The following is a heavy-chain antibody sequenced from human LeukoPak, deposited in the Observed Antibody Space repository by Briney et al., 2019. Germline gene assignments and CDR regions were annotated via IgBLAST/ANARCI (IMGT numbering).Heavy chain of an antibody. Sequence: ASVKVSCKASGYTFTGYYMHWVRQAPGRGLEWMGWINPNSGGTNYAQKFQGWVTMTRDTSISTAYMELSRLSSDDTAVYYCARGEGYGGIYGMDVWGQGTTVTVSS. J-gene: IGHJ6*02. CDR1: GYTFTGYY. CDR3: ARGEGYGGIYGMDV. CDR2: INPNSGGT. D-gene: IGHD4-23*01. V-gene: IGHV1-2*04.